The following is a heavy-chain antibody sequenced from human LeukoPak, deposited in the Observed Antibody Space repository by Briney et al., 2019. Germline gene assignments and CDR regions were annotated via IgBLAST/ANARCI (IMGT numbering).Heavy chain of an antibody. J-gene: IGHJ6*03. CDR1: GYTFTSYY. Sequence: ASVNVSCKASGYTFTSYYMHWVQQAPGQGLDSMGIINPSDGSTSYAQKFQGRVTMTRDTSTSTVYIELSSLRSEDTAVYYCARDMATTSYYYMDVWGKGTTVTISS. CDR3: ARDMATTSYYYMDV. D-gene: IGHD5-24*01. V-gene: IGHV1-46*01. CDR2: INPSDGST.